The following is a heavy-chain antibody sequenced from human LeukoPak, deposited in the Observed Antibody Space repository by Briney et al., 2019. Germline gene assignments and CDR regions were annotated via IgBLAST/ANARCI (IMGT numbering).Heavy chain of an antibody. CDR2: INPDSGGT. V-gene: IGHV1-2*02. CDR1: GYTFNDYY. CDR3: ASPIAGDYYYGMDV. Sequence: ASVKVSCKASGYTFNDYYIHWVRQAPGQGLEWMGWINPDSGGTNHAQKFQGRVTMTRDTSISTAYMELSRLRSDDTAMYYCASPIAGDYYYGMDVWGQGTTVTVSS. J-gene: IGHJ6*02. D-gene: IGHD3-10*01.